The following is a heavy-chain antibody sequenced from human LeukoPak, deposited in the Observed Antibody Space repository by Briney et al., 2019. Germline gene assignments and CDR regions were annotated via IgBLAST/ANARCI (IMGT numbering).Heavy chain of an antibody. CDR3: ARDDDKYYMDV. Sequence: PGGPLRLSCAASGFTFSDYYMSWIRQAPGKGLAWVSYISSGGSTIYYADSVKGRFTISRDNAKNSLYLQMNSLRAEDTAVYYCARDDDKYYMDVWGKGTTVTVSS. CDR2: ISSGGSTI. V-gene: IGHV3-11*04. J-gene: IGHJ6*03. CDR1: GFTFSDYY.